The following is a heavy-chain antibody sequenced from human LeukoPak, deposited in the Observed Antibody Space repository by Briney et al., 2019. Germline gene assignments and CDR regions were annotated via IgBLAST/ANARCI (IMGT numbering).Heavy chain of an antibody. J-gene: IGHJ4*02. V-gene: IGHV3-7*01. CDR1: GFKFSDYW. CDR2: IKQDGNEK. CDR3: ASRDALGY. Sequence: GGSLRLSCAASGFKFSDYWMSWVRQAPGKGLEWVANIKQDGNEKNYVDSVRGRFSISRDNTKNSVYLQMNNLRAEDTAVYYCASRDALGYWGQGTPVTVSS. D-gene: IGHD6-13*01.